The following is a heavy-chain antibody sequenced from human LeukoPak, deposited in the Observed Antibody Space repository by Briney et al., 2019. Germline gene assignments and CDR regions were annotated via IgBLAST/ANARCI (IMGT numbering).Heavy chain of an antibody. V-gene: IGHV1-18*01. CDR2: ISAYNGNT. D-gene: IGHD2-2*01. Sequence: ASVKVSCKASGYTFTSYGISWVRQAPGQGLEWMGWISAYNGNTNYAQKLQGRVTMTTDTSTSTAYMELRSLRSDDTAVYYCARALDYSSTSCPMGDYWGQGTLVTVSS. CDR3: ARALDYSSTSCPMGDY. CDR1: GYTFTSYG. J-gene: IGHJ4*02.